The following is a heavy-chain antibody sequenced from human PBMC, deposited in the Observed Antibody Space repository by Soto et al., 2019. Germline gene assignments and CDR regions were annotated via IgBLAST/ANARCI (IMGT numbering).Heavy chain of an antibody. CDR1: GGSLSGYY. Sequence: QVQLQQWGAGLLKPSETLSLNCAVNGGSLSGYYWSWIRQPPGKGLEWIGEIKDGGRTNYSPSLKSRSTISSDTSNNQLSLRLYSVTAADTGVYYCARGQEGVAATHWDQGTLVTVSS. V-gene: IGHV4-34*01. D-gene: IGHD6-25*01. CDR3: ARGQEGVAATH. J-gene: IGHJ4*02. CDR2: IKDGGRT.